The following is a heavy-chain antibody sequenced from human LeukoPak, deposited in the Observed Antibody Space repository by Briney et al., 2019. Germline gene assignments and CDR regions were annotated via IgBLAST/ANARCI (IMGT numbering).Heavy chain of an antibody. D-gene: IGHD1-26*01. CDR2: IYTSGST. CDR3: ARAKSGDWFDP. J-gene: IGHJ5*02. Sequence: SETPSLTCTVSGGSISSGSYYWSWIRQPAGKGLEWIGRIYTSGSTNYNPSLKSRVTISVDTSKNQFSLKLSSVTAADTAVYYCARAKSGDWFDPWGQGTLVTVSS. CDR1: GGSISSGSYY. V-gene: IGHV4-61*02.